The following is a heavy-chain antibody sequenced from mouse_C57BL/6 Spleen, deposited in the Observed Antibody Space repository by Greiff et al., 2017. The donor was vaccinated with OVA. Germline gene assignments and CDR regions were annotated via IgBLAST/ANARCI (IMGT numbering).Heavy chain of an antibody. V-gene: IGHV1-50*01. J-gene: IGHJ4*01. D-gene: IGHD2-5*01. CDR2: IDPSDSYT. CDR3: ARPYSNYAMDY. Sequence: QVQLQQPGAELVKPGASVKLSCKASGYTFTSYWMQWVKQRPGQGLEWIGEIDPSDSYTNYNQKFKGKATLTVDTSSSTAYMQLSSLTSEDSAVYYYARPYSNYAMDYWGQGTSVTVSS. CDR1: GYTFTSYW.